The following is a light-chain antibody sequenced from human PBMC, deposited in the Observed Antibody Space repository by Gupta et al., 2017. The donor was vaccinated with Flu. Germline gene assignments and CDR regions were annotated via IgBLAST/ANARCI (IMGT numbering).Light chain of an antibody. CDR2: KTS. CDR1: QNINTW. J-gene: IGKJ1*01. Sequence: DIQMTQSPSTLSVSVGDRVTITCRASQNINTWLAWYQQKPRGAPKLLIYKTSSLETGVPSRFSGXGDXTEFTLXISSLHDDDFETYYCQQCNTSSFGXGTKVE. V-gene: IGKV1-5*03. CDR3: QQCNTSS.